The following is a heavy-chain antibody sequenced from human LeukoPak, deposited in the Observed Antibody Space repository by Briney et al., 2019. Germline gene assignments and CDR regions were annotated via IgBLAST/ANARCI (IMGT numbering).Heavy chain of an antibody. Sequence: GESLKISCKGSGYSFTSYWIGWVRQVPGKGLEWMGIIYPGDSDTRYSPSFQGQVTISADKSISTAYLQWSSLKASDTAMYYCARHGSYYYGSGSYYYYYYGMDVWGQGTTVTVSS. CDR3: ARHGSYYYGSGSYYYYYYGMDV. CDR2: IYPGDSDT. CDR1: GYSFTSYW. D-gene: IGHD3-10*01. V-gene: IGHV5-51*01. J-gene: IGHJ6*02.